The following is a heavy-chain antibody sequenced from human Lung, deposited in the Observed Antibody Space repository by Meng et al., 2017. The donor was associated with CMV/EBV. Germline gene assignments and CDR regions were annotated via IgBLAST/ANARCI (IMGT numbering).Heavy chain of an antibody. V-gene: IGHV3-30*02. CDR3: AKDSPLGYSSSSRGNWFDP. J-gene: IGHJ5*02. D-gene: IGHD6-6*01. CDR2: IRYDGSNK. Sequence: GGSXRLXCAASGFXFSSYGMHWVRQAPGKGLEWVAFIRYDGSNKYYADSVKGRFTISRDNSKNTLYLQMNSLRAEDTAVYYCAKDSPLGYSSSSRGNWFDPWXQGTLVTVSS. CDR1: GFXFSSYG.